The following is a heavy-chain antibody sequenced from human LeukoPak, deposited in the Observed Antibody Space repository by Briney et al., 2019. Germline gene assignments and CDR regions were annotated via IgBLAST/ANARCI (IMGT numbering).Heavy chain of an antibody. CDR1: GFTFSSYW. D-gene: IGHD3-22*01. J-gene: IGHJ4*02. CDR3: ARTYDSSGYDYGHYFDY. V-gene: IGHV3-7*01. CDR2: IKQDGSEK. Sequence: GGSLRLSCAASGFTFSSYWMSWVRQAPGKGLEWVANIKQDGSEKYYVDSVKGRFTISRDNAKNSLYLQMNSLRAEDTAVYYCARTYDSSGYDYGHYFDYWGQGTLVTVSS.